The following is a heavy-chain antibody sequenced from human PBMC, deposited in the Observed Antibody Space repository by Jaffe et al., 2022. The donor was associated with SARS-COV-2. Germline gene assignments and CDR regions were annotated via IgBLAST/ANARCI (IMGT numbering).Heavy chain of an antibody. J-gene: IGHJ4*02. D-gene: IGHD2-21*02. CDR2: IRRRAHGGTT. V-gene: IGHV3-49*03. CDR1: GFTFRDFA. Sequence: EVQLVESGGGLVQPGQSLRLSCTASGFTFRDFAMSWFRQAPGKGLEWVGFIRRRAHGGTTEYAASVKGRFTISRDDSKNIAYLQMNSLKTEDTAVYYCNRDVLAYCGGDCSPDYWGQGTLVTVSS. CDR3: NRDVLAYCGGDCSPDY.